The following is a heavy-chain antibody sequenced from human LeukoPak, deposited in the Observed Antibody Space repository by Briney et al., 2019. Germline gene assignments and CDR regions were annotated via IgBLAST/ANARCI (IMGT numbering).Heavy chain of an antibody. CDR1: GFTFNYAW. CDR2: IRSKTDGETT. V-gene: IGHV3-15*01. CDR3: TTAPSGYAYMNGWHLDY. J-gene: IGHJ4*02. Sequence: PGGSLRLSCAASGFTFNYAWMSWVRQAPGKGLEWVGRIRSKTDGETTDYAAPVKGRFTISRDDSKNTLYLQMNSLKTEDTALYYCTTAPSGYAYMNGWHLDYWGQGALVTVSS. D-gene: IGHD5-18*01.